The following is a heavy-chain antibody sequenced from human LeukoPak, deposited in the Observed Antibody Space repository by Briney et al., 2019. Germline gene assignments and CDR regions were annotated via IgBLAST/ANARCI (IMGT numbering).Heavy chain of an antibody. CDR2: ISAYNGNT. D-gene: IGHD5-12*01. CDR1: GYTSTSYG. J-gene: IGHJ4*02. CDR3: ASSRGYDVGGYFDY. Sequence: ASVKVSCKASGYTSTSYGISWVRQAPGQGLEWMGWISAYNGNTKYSQKFQDRVTITRDTSASTAYMELSSLRSEDTAVYYCASSRGYDVGGYFDYWGQGTLVTVSS. V-gene: IGHV1-18*01.